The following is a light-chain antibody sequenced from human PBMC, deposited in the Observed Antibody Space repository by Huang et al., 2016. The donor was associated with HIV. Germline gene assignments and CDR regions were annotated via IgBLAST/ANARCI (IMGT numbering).Light chain of an antibody. CDR1: RSVSTN. J-gene: IGKJ4*01. Sequence: EIVMTQSPATLSVSPGQRVTLSCRANRSVSTNLAWYQQRHGQAPRLLIDGSATRAPGIPARFSGSGSGTDCSLTISSLQSEDFALYYCHQYNNWLLSFGGGTRV. CDR3: HQYNNWLLS. CDR2: GSA. V-gene: IGKV3-15*01.